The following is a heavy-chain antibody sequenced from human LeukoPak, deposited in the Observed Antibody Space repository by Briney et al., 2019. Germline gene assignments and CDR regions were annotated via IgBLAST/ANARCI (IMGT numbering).Heavy chain of an antibody. CDR2: IYYSGST. Sequence: SETLSLTCTVSGDSISNYYWTWIRQPPGKGLEWIGYIYYSGSTNQNPSLKSRLTISVDTSKSQFSLKLSSVTAADTAVYYCARGPRPYDSSGYYYYWGQGTLVTVSS. V-gene: IGHV4-59*01. CDR3: ARGPRPYDSSGYYYY. J-gene: IGHJ4*02. D-gene: IGHD3-22*01. CDR1: GDSISNYY.